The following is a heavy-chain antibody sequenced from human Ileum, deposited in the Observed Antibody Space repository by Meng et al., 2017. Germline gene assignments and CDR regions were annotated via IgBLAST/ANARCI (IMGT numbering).Heavy chain of an antibody. J-gene: IGHJ4*02. Sequence: GGSLRLSCTASGYTFNIHAMNWVRQVPGKGLEWVSSISAGFVAFYAEPVKGRFTISRDNSKNTVYLQMNSLTVEDTAVYYCVKREYNWNDERYWGQGTLVTVSS. CDR1: GYTFNIHA. D-gene: IGHD1-20*01. CDR2: ISAGFVA. CDR3: VKREYNWNDERY. V-gene: IGHV3-23*01.